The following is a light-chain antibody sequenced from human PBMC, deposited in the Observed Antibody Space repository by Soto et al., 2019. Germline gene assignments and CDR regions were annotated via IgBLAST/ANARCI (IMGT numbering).Light chain of an antibody. CDR2: EVS. J-gene: IGLJ1*01. Sequence: VLTQPASVSGSPGQSITISCTGTSSDVGGYNYVSWYQQHPGKAPKLMIYEVSNRPSGVSNRFSGSKSGNTASLTISGLQAEDEADYYCSSYTSSNTLYVFGTGTKVTVL. V-gene: IGLV2-14*01. CDR3: SSYTSSNTLYV. CDR1: SSDVGGYNY.